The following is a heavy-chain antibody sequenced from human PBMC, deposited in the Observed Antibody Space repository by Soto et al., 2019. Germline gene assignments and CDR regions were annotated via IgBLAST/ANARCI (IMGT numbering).Heavy chain of an antibody. CDR3: ARNCSGFNCLRY. J-gene: IGHJ4*02. D-gene: IGHD2-15*01. CDR2: IKQDGSEK. V-gene: IGHV3-7*01. Sequence: EVQLVESGGGLVQPGGSLRLSCAASGFTFSSYWMSWVRQAPGKGLEWVANIKQDGSEKDYVDSVKGRFTISRDHAKNSLYLQMNSLGAEDKAVYYCARNCSGFNCLRYWGQGTLVTVSS. CDR1: GFTFSSYW.